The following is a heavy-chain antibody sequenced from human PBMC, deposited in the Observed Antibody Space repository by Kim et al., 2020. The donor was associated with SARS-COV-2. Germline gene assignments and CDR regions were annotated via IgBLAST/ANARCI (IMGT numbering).Heavy chain of an antibody. Sequence: GGSLRLSCAASGFTFDDYAMHWVRQAPGKGLEWVSGISWNSGSIGYADSVKGRFTISRDNAKNSLYLQMNSLRAEDTALYYCAKDQEYFYDILTGGGAFDIWGQGTMVTVSS. J-gene: IGHJ3*02. V-gene: IGHV3-9*01. CDR1: GFTFDDYA. CDR2: ISWNSGSI. CDR3: AKDQEYFYDILTGGGAFDI. D-gene: IGHD3-9*01.